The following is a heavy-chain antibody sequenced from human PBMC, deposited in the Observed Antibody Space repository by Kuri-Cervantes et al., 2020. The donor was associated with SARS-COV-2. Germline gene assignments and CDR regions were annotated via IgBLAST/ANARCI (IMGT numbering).Heavy chain of an antibody. Sequence: ESLKISCTVSGGSISSYYWSWIRQPPGKGLEWIGYIYYSGSTNYNPSPKSRVTISVDTSKNQFSLKLSSVTAADTAVYYCARVVSRTIFGVVKPDAFDIWGQGTMVTVSS. CDR2: IYYSGST. J-gene: IGHJ3*02. CDR3: ARVVSRTIFGVVKPDAFDI. CDR1: GGSISSYY. D-gene: IGHD3-3*01. V-gene: IGHV4-59*08.